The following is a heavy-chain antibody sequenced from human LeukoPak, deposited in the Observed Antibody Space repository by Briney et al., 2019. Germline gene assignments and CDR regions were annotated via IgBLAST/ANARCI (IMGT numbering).Heavy chain of an antibody. D-gene: IGHD2/OR15-2a*01. CDR2: FYHTGST. J-gene: IGHJ4*02. CDR1: GGTIRTLD. V-gene: IGHV4-59*11. Sequence: SETLSLTCTVSGGTIRTLDWSWIRQTPGKGLEWIGYFYHTGSTNYNPSLKSRVIMSLDTSESQFSLKLSSVTAADTAVYYCAGGNHHTTGPYYFDYWGQGTLVTVSS. CDR3: AGGNHHTTGPYYFDY.